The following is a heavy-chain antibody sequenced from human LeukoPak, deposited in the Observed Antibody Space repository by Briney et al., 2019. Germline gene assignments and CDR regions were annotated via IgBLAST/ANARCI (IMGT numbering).Heavy chain of an antibody. J-gene: IGHJ4*02. D-gene: IGHD3-22*01. CDR2: INHSGST. CDR3: ARLPDDSSGYYYVFDY. Sequence: SETLSLTCAVSGDSISSTHWWSWVRQPPGKGLEWIGEINHSGSTNYNPSLKSRVTISVDTSKNQFSLKLSSVTAADTAVYYCARLPDDSSGYYYVFDYWGQGTLVTVSS. CDR1: GDSISSTHW. V-gene: IGHV4-4*02.